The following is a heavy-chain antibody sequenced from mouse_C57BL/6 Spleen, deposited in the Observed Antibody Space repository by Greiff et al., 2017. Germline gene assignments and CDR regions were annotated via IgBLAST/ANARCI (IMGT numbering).Heavy chain of an antibody. CDR3: ARERGIYYYGSSYVDYAMDY. CDR1: GYTFTDYY. J-gene: IGHJ4*01. Sequence: VQRVESGPELVKPGASVKISCKASGYTFTDYYINWVKQRPGQGLEWIGWIFPGSGSTYYNEKFKGKATLTVDKSSSTAYMLLSSLTSEDSAVYFCARERGIYYYGSSYVDYAMDYWGQGTSVTVSS. CDR2: IFPGSGST. D-gene: IGHD1-1*01. V-gene: IGHV1-75*01.